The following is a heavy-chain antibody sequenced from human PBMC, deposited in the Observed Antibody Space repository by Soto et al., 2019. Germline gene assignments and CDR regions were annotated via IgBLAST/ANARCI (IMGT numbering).Heavy chain of an antibody. J-gene: IGHJ4*02. Sequence: QVQLVESGGGVVQPGRSLRLSCAASGFTFSSYAMHWFRQAPGKGLEWVAVISYDGSNKYYADSVKGRFTISRDNSKNTLYLQMNSLRAEDTAVYYCARETYYYDSSGRGGFDYWGQGTLVTVSS. CDR1: GFTFSSYA. V-gene: IGHV3-30-3*01. D-gene: IGHD3-22*01. CDR3: ARETYYYDSSGRGGFDY. CDR2: ISYDGSNK.